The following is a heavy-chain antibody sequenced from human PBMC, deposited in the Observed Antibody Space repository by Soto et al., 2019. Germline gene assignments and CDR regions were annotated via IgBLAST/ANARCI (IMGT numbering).Heavy chain of an antibody. CDR2: IIPNFGTA. CDR1: GYTFSSYA. V-gene: IGHV1-69*06. Sequence: QVQLVQSGAEVKKPGSSVKVSCKASGYTFSSYAISWVRQAPGQGLEWMGGIIPNFGTANYAQKFQGRVTITGDNARSTGSKELSRLSLDDTALHYCESRGWCQLPLDTWLQGALVTVAT. D-gene: IGHD2-2*01. J-gene: IGHJ5*02. CDR3: ESRGWCQLPLDT.